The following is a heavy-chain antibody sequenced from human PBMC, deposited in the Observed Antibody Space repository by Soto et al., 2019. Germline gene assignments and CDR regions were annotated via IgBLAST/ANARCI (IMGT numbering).Heavy chain of an antibody. CDR2: ISSSSSYI. CDR3: ARGAVDITIFGVVTYYYFDY. J-gene: IGHJ4*02. V-gene: IGHV3-21*01. D-gene: IGHD3-3*01. Sequence: GGSLRLSCAASGFTFSSYSMNWVRQAPGKGLEWVSSISSSSSYIYYADSVKGRFTISRDNAKNSLYLQMNSLRAEDTAVYYCARGAVDITIFGVVTYYYFDYWGQGTLVTVSS. CDR1: GFTFSSYS.